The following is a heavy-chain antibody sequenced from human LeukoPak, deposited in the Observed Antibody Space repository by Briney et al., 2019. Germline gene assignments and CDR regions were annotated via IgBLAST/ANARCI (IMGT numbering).Heavy chain of an antibody. Sequence: GGSLRLSCAASGFTFDDYAMHWVRQAPGKGLEWVSGISWNSGSIGYADSVKGRFTISRDNAKNSLYLQMISLRAEDMALYYCAKDYYYDSSGPFDYWGQGTLVTVSS. CDR2: ISWNSGSI. CDR1: GFTFDDYA. J-gene: IGHJ4*02. V-gene: IGHV3-9*03. CDR3: AKDYYYDSSGPFDY. D-gene: IGHD3-22*01.